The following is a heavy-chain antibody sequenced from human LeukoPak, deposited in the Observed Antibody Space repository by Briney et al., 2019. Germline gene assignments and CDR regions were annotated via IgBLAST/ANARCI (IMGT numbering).Heavy chain of an antibody. CDR1: GFSFTTYA. CDR2: ISQSGGST. CDR3: AKANYYYYMDV. Sequence: GGSLRLSCAASGFSFTTYAMTWVRQAPGKGLEWVSGISQSGGSTYYADSVKGRFTISRDNSKNTLYLQMNSLRAEDTAVYCCAKANYYYYMDVWGKGTTVTVSS. V-gene: IGHV3-23*01. J-gene: IGHJ6*03.